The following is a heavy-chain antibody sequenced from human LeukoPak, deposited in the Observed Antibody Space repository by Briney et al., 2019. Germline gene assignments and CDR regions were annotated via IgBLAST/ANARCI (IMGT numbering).Heavy chain of an antibody. Sequence: ASVKVSCKASGYTFTSYGISWVRQAPGQGLEWMGWISAYNGNTNYAQKLQGRVTMTGDMSTSTVYMELSSLRSEDTAVYYCARFVLPGYFDYWGQGTLVTVSS. CDR1: GYTFTSYG. J-gene: IGHJ4*02. V-gene: IGHV1-18*01. CDR3: ARFVLPGYFDY. CDR2: ISAYNGNT. D-gene: IGHD3-16*02.